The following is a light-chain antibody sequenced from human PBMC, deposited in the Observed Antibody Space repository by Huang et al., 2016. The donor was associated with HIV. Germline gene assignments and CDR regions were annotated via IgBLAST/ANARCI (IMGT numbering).Light chain of an antibody. CDR3: MQGLRTPRT. V-gene: IGKV2-28*01. Sequence: DVVMTQSPLSLPVTPGEPASISCRSSQSLLHSDGNNYFDWYLQKPGQSPQLLIYVGSNRASGVPERCSGSGSGTDFTLKISRVEAEDVGVYYCMQGLRTPRTFGQGTRLEIK. J-gene: IGKJ2*01. CDR2: VGS. CDR1: QSLLHSDGNNY.